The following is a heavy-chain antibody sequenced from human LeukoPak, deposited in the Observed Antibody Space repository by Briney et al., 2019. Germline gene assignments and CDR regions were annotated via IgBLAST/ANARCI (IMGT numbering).Heavy chain of an antibody. V-gene: IGHV4-34*01. CDR3: ARGITTVVTLNWFDP. J-gene: IGHJ5*02. Sequence: PSETLSLTCAVYGGSFSGYYWSWIRQPPGKGLEWIGEINHSGSTNYNPSLKSRVTRSVDTSKNQFSLKLSSVTAADTAVYYCARGITTVVTLNWFDPWGQGTLVTVSS. CDR2: INHSGST. D-gene: IGHD4-23*01. CDR1: GGSFSGYY.